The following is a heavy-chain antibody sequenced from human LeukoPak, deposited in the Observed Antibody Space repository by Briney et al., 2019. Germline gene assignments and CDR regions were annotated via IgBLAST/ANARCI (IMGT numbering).Heavy chain of an antibody. D-gene: IGHD2-21*02. CDR2: INPNSGGT. J-gene: IGHJ4*02. CDR1: GYTFTSYY. V-gene: IGHV1-2*02. Sequence: ASVKVSCKAAGYTFTSYYMHWVRQAPGQGLEWMGWINPNSGGTNYAQKLQGRVTMTRDTSISTAYMELSRLRSDDTAVYYCARDRHIVVVTAMSFDYWGQGTLVTVSS. CDR3: ARDRHIVVVTAMSFDY.